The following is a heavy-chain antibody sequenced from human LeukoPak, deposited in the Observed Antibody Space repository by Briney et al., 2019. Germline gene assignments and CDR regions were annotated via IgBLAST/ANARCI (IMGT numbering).Heavy chain of an antibody. CDR3: ARENGRQQLANWFDP. D-gene: IGHD6-13*01. Sequence: SQTLSLTCTVSGGSVSSGGYYWSWIRQHPGKGLEWVGYIYYSGGTYYNPSLKSRVTISVDTSKNQFSLKLSSVTAADTAVYYCARENGRQQLANWFDPWGQGTLVTVSS. CDR2: IYYSGGT. V-gene: IGHV4-31*03. J-gene: IGHJ5*02. CDR1: GGSVSSGGYY.